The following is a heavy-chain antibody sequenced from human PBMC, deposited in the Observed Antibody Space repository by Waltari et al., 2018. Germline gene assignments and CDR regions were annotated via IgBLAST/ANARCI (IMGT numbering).Heavy chain of an antibody. V-gene: IGHV4-59*01. CDR2: IYYSGST. CDR3: ARDYYDFWSGYPYYYGMDV. D-gene: IGHD3-3*01. CDR1: GGSLSRYY. J-gene: IGHJ6*02. Sequence: QVQLQESGPGLVKPSETLSLTCTVPGGSLSRYYWSWIRQPPGKGLEWIGYIYYSGSTNYNPSLKSRVTISVDTSKNQFSLKLSSVTAADTAVYYCARDYYDFWSGYPYYYGMDVWGQGTTVTVSS.